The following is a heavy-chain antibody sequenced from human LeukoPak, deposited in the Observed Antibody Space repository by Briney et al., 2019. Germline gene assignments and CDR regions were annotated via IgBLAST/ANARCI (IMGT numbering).Heavy chain of an antibody. D-gene: IGHD2-15*01. CDR2: TYYRSKWNN. J-gene: IGHJ3*01. V-gene: IGHV6-1*01. Sequence: SQTLSLTCAISGDIVSTNSVAWDWIRQPPSRGLEWLGRTYYRSKWNNDYAVSVKSRITINPDTSKNQFSLRLNSVNPDDTDLYNCARGRYSGFDLWGQGTMVTVSS. CDR1: GDIVSTNSVA. CDR3: ARGRYSGFDL.